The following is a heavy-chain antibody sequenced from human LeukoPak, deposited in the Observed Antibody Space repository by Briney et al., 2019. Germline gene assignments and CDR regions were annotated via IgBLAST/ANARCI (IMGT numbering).Heavy chain of an antibody. CDR1: GFTFSSYW. Sequence: GGSLRLSCAASGFTFSSYWMSWLRQAPGKGLEWVANINQDGREKYYVDSVKGRFTISRDNAKNSLYLQMNSLRAEDTGVYYCARELSGYYEAFDIWGQGTMVTVSS. J-gene: IGHJ3*02. V-gene: IGHV3-7*01. CDR3: ARELSGYYEAFDI. D-gene: IGHD3-22*01. CDR2: INQDGREK.